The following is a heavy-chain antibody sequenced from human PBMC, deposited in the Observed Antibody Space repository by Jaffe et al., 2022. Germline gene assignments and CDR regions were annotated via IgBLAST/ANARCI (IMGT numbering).Heavy chain of an antibody. V-gene: IGHV4-38-2*01. J-gene: IGHJ4*02. CDR3: ARHPRIAAAGTLDY. D-gene: IGHD6-13*01. CDR1: GYSISSGYY. CDR2: IYHSGST. Sequence: QVQLQESGPGLVKPSETLSLTCAVSGYSISSGYYWGWIRQPPGKGLEWIGSIYHSGSTYYNPSLKSRVTISVDTSKNQFSLKLSSVTAADTAVYYCARHPRIAAAGTLDYWGQGTLVTVSS.